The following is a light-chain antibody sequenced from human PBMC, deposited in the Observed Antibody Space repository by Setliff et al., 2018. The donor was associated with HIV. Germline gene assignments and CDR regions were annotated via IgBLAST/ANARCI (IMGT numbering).Light chain of an antibody. CDR2: DVS. CDR3: CSNAARPTFYV. V-gene: IGLV2-11*01. CDR1: STTFGTYNY. J-gene: IGLJ1*01. Sequence: QSALTQPRSVSGSPGQSVTIFCSGSSTTFGTYNYVSWYQQQPGKAPRLTIYDVSERPPGVPDRFSGSKSGNTASLTISGLQAEDEADYYCCSNAARPTFYVFGSGTKVTVL.